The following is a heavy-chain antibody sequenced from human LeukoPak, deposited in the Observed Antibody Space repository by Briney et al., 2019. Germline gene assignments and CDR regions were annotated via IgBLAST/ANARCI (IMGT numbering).Heavy chain of an antibody. CDR2: INPNSGDT. CDR1: GYTFTGYY. CDR3: ASELGIVP. Sequence: GASVKVSCKASGYTFTGYYMHWVRQAPGQGLEWMGWINPNSGDTNYAQKFQDRVTMTRDTSISTAHMEINSLRYDDTAVYYCASELGIVPWGQGTLVTVSS. J-gene: IGHJ5*02. D-gene: IGHD7-27*01. V-gene: IGHV1-2*02.